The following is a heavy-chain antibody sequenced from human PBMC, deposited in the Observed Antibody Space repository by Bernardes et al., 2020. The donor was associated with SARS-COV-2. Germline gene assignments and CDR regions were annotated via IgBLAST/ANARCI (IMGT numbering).Heavy chain of an antibody. J-gene: IGHJ6*02. CDR2: IYYSGST. V-gene: IGHV4-59*01. D-gene: IGHD6-13*01. CDR1: GGSISSYY. Sequence: SETLSLTCTVSGGSISSYYWSWIRQPPGKGLEWIGYIYYSGSTNYNPSLKSRVTISVDTSKNQFSLKLSSVTAADTAVYYCAREMSSSMGSYYYYYGMDVWGQGTTVTVSS. CDR3: AREMSSSMGSYYYYYGMDV.